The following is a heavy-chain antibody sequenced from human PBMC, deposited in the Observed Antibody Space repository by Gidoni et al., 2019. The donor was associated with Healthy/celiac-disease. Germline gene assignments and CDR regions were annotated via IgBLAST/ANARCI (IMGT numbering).Heavy chain of an antibody. CDR1: GFTFSSYG. J-gene: IGHJ4*02. V-gene: IGHV3-33*01. D-gene: IGHD6-13*01. CDR2: IWYDGSNK. CDR3: AREYSSSWFDY. Sequence: QVQLVESGGGVVQPGRSVRLSCAASGFTFSSYGMHWVRQAPGKGLEWVAVIWYDGSNKYYADSVKGQFTISRDNSKNTLYLQMNSLRAEDTAVYYCAREYSSSWFDYWGQGTLVTVSS.